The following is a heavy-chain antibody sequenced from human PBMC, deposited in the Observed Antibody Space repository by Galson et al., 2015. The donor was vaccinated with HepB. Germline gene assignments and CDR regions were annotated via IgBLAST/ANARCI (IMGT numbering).Heavy chain of an antibody. CDR2: IWYDGSNK. CDR1: GFTFSSYG. CDR3: ARLKSRDHPYDKEPGYYYGMDV. Sequence: SLRLSCAASGFTFSSYGMHWVRQAPGKGLEWVAVIWYDGSNKYYADSVKGRFTISRDNSKNTLYLQMNSLRAEDTAVYYCARLKSRDHPYDKEPGYYYGMDVWGQGTTVTVSS. D-gene: IGHD3-3*01. J-gene: IGHJ6*02. V-gene: IGHV3-33*01.